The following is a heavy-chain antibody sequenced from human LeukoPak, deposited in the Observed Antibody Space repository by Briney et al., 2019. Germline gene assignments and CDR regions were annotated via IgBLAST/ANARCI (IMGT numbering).Heavy chain of an antibody. Sequence: SETLSLTCTVSGGSISSSRYYWGWIRQPPGKGLEWIGSIYYSGSTNYNPSLKSRVTISVDTSKNQFSLKVSSVTAADTAVYYCARRLVGATANFDYWGQGTLVTVPS. CDR3: ARRLVGATANFDY. J-gene: IGHJ4*02. CDR1: GGSISSSRYY. V-gene: IGHV4-39*01. D-gene: IGHD1-26*01. CDR2: IYYSGST.